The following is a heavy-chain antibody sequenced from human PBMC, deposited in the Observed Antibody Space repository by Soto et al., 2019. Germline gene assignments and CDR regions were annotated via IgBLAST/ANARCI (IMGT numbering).Heavy chain of an antibody. Sequence: SETRALGWTVSGGSLGSYYWSWIRQPPGKGLEWIGYVFYTGRANYNASLKSRVSISLDTSNYQFSLKLSSVTAADTAVYYCAKDGDGRMTTNPYYYNGMDVWGPGTTVTVSS. CDR1: GGSLGSYY. J-gene: IGHJ6*02. D-gene: IGHD4-4*01. CDR3: AKDGDGRMTTNPYYYNGMDV. V-gene: IGHV4-59*01. CDR2: VFYTGRA.